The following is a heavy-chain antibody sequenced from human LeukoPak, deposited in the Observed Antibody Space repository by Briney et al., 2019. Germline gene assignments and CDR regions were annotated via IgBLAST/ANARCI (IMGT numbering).Heavy chain of an antibody. D-gene: IGHD6-19*01. CDR2: ISGSGGST. Sequence: GGSLRLSCAASGFTFSSYAMSWVRQAPGKGLEWVSAISGSGGSTYYADSVKGRFTISRDNSKNTLYLRMNSLRAEDTAVYYCAKDPPTHSGWYRRLGVYYFDYWGQGTLVTVSS. V-gene: IGHV3-23*01. J-gene: IGHJ4*02. CDR3: AKDPPTHSGWYRRLGVYYFDY. CDR1: GFTFSSYA.